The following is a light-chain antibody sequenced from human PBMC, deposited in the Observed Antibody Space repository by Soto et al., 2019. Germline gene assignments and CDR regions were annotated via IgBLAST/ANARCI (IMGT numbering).Light chain of an antibody. V-gene: IGKV1-5*03. CDR3: QQYNSYPWT. CDR2: KAS. J-gene: IGKJ1*01. CDR1: QSISSW. Sequence: DIQMTQSPSTLSGSVGDRVTITCRASQSISSWLAWYQQKPGKAPKLLMYKASSLESGVPSRFSGSGSETEFTLTIRSLQPDDSATYYCQQYNSYPWTFGQGTKVEIK.